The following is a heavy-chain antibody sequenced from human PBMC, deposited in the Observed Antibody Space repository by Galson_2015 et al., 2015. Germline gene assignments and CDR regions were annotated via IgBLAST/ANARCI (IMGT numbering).Heavy chain of an antibody. V-gene: IGHV3-30*01. CDR3: ARGIAVAFDI. J-gene: IGHJ3*02. Sequence: SLRLSCAASGFAFSSYAMHWVRQAPGKGLEWVAVISYDGSNKYYADSVKGRFTISRDNSKNTLYLQMNSLRAEDTAVYYCARGIAVAFDIWGQGTMVTVSS. CDR2: ISYDGSNK. D-gene: IGHD6-19*01. CDR1: GFAFSSYA.